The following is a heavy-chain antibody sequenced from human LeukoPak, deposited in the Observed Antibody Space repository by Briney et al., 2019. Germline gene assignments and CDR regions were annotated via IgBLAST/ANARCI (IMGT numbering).Heavy chain of an antibody. Sequence: PSETLSLTCAVYGGSFSGYYWSWIRQPPGKGLEWIGEINHSGSTNYNPSLKSRVTISVDTSKNQFSLQLNSVSPEDTAVYYCAREGGTTGTTYDYWGQGTLVTVSS. D-gene: IGHD1-1*01. CDR2: INHSGST. V-gene: IGHV4-34*01. CDR3: AREGGTTGTTYDY. J-gene: IGHJ4*02. CDR1: GGSFSGYY.